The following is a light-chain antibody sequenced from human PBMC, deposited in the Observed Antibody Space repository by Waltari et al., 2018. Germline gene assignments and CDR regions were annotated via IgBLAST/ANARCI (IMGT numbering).Light chain of an antibody. Sequence: DTQMTQSPSTLSASLGETVTIPCRASQNVSRWVAWYQQKQGKAPKLLIYQTSTLETGVSSRFSGSGSGTDFTLTISSLQPDDFSTYYCQQYNTYSTFGQGTRVE. CDR3: QQYNTYST. J-gene: IGKJ1*01. V-gene: IGKV1-5*01. CDR2: QTS. CDR1: QNVSRW.